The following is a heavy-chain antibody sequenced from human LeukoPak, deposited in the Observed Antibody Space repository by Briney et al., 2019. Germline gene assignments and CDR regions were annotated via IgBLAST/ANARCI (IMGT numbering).Heavy chain of an antibody. CDR3: AREMVVAAIPSRQMDV. D-gene: IGHD2-21*02. V-gene: IGHV3-74*01. Sequence: GGSLRLSCAASGFIFSSYWMHWVRQAPGKGLVCVSRINSDGSSTSYADSVKGRFTISRDNAKNTLYLQMNSLRAEDTAVYYCAREMVVAAIPSRQMDVWGKGTTVTISS. J-gene: IGHJ6*04. CDR1: GFIFSSYW. CDR2: INSDGSST.